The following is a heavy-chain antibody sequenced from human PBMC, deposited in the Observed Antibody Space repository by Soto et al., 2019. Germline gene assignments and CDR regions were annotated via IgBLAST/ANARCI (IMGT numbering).Heavy chain of an antibody. V-gene: IGHV4-61*01. CDR3: ARASSYDRGAYFQAYDY. CDR1: GDAMDSGTYY. J-gene: IGHJ4*02. D-gene: IGHD3-22*01. CDR2: SFYTGST. Sequence: PSETLSLTCNVSGDAMDSGTYYWSWIRQPPGKGLEWIGYSFYTGSTTYNPSLKSRVTISVDKSKNQFSLKVISVTAADTAVYYCARASSYDRGAYFQAYDYWGQGTLITVSS.